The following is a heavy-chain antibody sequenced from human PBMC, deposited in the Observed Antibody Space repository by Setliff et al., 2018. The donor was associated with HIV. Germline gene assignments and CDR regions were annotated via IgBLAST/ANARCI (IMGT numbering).Heavy chain of an antibody. CDR2: INPNSGGT. V-gene: IGHV1-2*06. J-gene: IGHJ3*02. CDR3: ARDPGYKSSWYGAFDI. Sequence: ASVKVSCKASGYTFTDYYMHWVRQAPGQGLEWMGRINPNSGGTNYAQKFQGRVTMTRDTSISTAFMDLSRLRSDDTAVYYCARDPGYKSSWYGAFDIWGQGTMVTVSS. D-gene: IGHD6-13*01. CDR1: GYTFTDYY.